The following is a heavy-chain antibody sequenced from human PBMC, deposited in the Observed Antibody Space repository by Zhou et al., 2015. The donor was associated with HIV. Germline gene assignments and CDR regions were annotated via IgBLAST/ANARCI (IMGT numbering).Heavy chain of an antibody. J-gene: IGHJ6*01. CDR1: GGTFSGSE. CDR2: IIPMFEIE. CDR3: ARGKLLWFGGSGHYVMDV. D-gene: IGHD3-10*01. V-gene: IGHV1-69*09. Sequence: QVQLVQSGAEVKKPGSSVKVSCKASGGTFSGSEISWVRQAPGQGLEWMGKIIPMFEIEDYAQKFRGRLTITADKSTSAAYMELSSLRSEDAAVYYCARGKLLWFGGSGHYVMDVWGQGTTVTVSS.